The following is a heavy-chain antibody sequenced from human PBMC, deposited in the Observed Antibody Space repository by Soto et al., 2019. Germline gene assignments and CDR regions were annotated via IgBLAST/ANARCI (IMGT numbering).Heavy chain of an antibody. CDR1: GYTFTSYG. CDR2: ISAYNGNT. V-gene: IGHV1-18*04. CDR3: ARARENYYDSSCHYYEGPRLWFDP. J-gene: IGHJ5*02. Sequence: ASVKVSCKASGYTFTSYGISWVRQAPGQGLEWMGWISAYNGNTNYAQKLQGRVTMTTDTSTSTAYMELRSLRSDDTAVYYCARARENYYDSSCHYYEGPRLWFDPCGQGPLVTVSS. D-gene: IGHD3-22*01.